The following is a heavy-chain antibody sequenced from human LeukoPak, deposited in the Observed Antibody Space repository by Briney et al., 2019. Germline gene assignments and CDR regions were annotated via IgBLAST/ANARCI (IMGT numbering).Heavy chain of an antibody. Sequence: GTSLRLSCAASGFTFREYAMHWVRQAPGQGLEWVAGIWYGRVITDYSDSLKGRFTVSRDDSKNSLYLQMDSLTVEDTAFYSCVRAYCDVPTCQGRDPFDIWGQGTMVTVSS. CDR2: IWYGRVIT. D-gene: IGHD2-21*01. CDR3: VRAYCDVPTCQGRDPFDI. V-gene: IGHV3-30-3*01. CDR1: GFTFREYA. J-gene: IGHJ3*02.